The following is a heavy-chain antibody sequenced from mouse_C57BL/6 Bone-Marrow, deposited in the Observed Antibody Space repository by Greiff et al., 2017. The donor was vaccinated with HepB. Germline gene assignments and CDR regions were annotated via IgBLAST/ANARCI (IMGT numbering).Heavy chain of an antibody. CDR1: GFTFSSYA. D-gene: IGHD3-3*01. Sequence: EVKLVESGGGLVKPGGSLKLSCAASGFTFSSYAMSWVRQTPEKRLEWVATISDGGSYTYYPDNVKGRFTISRDNAKNNLYLQMSHLKSEDTAMYYCARDGGDRAWFAYWGQGTLVTVSA. CDR3: ARDGGDRAWFAY. V-gene: IGHV5-4*01. J-gene: IGHJ3*01. CDR2: ISDGGSYT.